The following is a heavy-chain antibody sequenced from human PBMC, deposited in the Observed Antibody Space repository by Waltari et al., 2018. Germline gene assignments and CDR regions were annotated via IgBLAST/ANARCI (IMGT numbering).Heavy chain of an antibody. CDR3: ATGFSGRWYFDL. CDR2: FDTEDGET. CDR1: GYTLTELS. J-gene: IGHJ2*01. Sequence: QVQLVQSGAEVKKPGASVKVSCKVSGYTLTELSMHWVRQAPGKGLEWMGGFDTEDGETIYAQKCQGRVTMTEDTSTDTAYMELSSLRSEDTAVYYCATGFSGRWYFDLWGRGTLVTVSS. D-gene: IGHD5-12*01. V-gene: IGHV1-24*01.